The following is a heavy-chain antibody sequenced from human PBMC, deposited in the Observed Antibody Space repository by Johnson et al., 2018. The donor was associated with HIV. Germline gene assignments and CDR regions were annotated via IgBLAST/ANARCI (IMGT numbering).Heavy chain of an antibody. CDR3: ARVRVGAFDI. Sequence: EVQLVESGGGLVQPGGSLRLSCAASGFTFSRYWMSWVRQAPGKGLEWVANIKQDGSEKYYVDSVKGRFTISRDNAKNSVYLQMSSLRPEDTAVYYCARVRVGAFDIWGQGTMVTVSS. V-gene: IGHV3-7*02. CDR1: GFTFSRYW. D-gene: IGHD1-26*01. CDR2: IKQDGSEK. J-gene: IGHJ3*02.